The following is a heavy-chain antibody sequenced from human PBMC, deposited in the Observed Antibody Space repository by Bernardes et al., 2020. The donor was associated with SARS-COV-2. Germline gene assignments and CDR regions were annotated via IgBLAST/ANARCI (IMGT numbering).Heavy chain of an antibody. D-gene: IGHD6-19*01. V-gene: IGHV3-30-3*01. CDR3: AGDQSSGQYYYYYYGMDV. Sequence: GGSLRLSRAASGFTFSSYAMHWVRQAPGKGLEWVAVISYDGSNKYYADSVKGRFTISRDNSKNTLYLQMNSLRAEDTAVYYCAGDQSSGQYYYYYYGMDVWGQGTTVTVSS. CDR1: GFTFSSYA. J-gene: IGHJ6*02. CDR2: ISYDGSNK.